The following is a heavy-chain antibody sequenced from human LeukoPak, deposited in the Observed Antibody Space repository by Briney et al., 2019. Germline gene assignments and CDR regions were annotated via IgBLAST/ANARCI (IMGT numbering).Heavy chain of an antibody. CDR1: GASMTSYY. Sequence: SETLSLTCTVSGASMTSYYWTWIRQPPGKGLEWVGYMYFGERTNYNPSLKSRATISIGTSKKQFSLNLKSVTAADTAVYYCARIPGDRPDDWGQGTLVTVS. CDR2: MYFGERT. CDR3: ARIPGDRPDD. J-gene: IGHJ4*02. V-gene: IGHV4-59*01. D-gene: IGHD7-27*01.